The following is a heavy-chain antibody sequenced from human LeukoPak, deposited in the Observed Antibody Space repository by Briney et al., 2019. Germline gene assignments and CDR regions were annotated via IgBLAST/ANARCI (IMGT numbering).Heavy chain of an antibody. V-gene: IGHV3-48*03. CDR2: ISSQSSSI. J-gene: IGHJ4*02. D-gene: IGHD1-26*01. CDR1: GFTFSSYE. Sequence: GSSLRVSCAASGFTFSSYEMNWVRQAPGKGLEWIAYISSQSSSIHYADSVKGRFTISRDNAKNSLYLQMNSLRAEDTAVYYCARVRGSSRQFFDYWGQGTLVSVSS. CDR3: ARVRGSSRQFFDY.